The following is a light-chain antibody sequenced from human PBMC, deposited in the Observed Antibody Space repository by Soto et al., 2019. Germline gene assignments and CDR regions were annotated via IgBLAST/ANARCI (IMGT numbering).Light chain of an antibody. CDR1: SSDFNNYNR. Sequence: QSALTQPPSVSGSPGQSVTISCTGISSDFNNYNRVSWYQRPPGTGPKLIIFEVNNRPSGVPDRFSGSKSGNTASLTISGLQAEDEGEYFCATWDDSLNGFYVFGTGTKVTVL. CDR2: EVN. CDR3: ATWDDSLNGFYV. V-gene: IGLV2-18*01. J-gene: IGLJ1*01.